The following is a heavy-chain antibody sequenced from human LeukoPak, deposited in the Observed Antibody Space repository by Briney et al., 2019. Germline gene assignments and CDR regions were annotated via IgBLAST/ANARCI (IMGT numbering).Heavy chain of an antibody. J-gene: IGHJ4*02. CDR2: ISGSGGST. V-gene: IGHV3-23*01. CDR1: GFTFSSYA. CDR3: AKAYYDSRGYSYYFEY. Sequence: PGASLRLSCAAPGFTFSSYAMSWVRQAPGKGLEWVSAISGSGGSTYYADSVKGRFTISRDNAKNSLYLQMNSLRAEDTAVYYCAKAYYDSRGYSYYFEYWGEGTLVTVSS. D-gene: IGHD3-22*01.